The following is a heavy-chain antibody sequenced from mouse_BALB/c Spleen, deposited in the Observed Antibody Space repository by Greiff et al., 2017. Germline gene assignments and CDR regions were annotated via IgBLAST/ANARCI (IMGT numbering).Heavy chain of an antibody. CDR1: GFSLTSYG. D-gene: IGHD4-1*01. J-gene: IGHJ2*01. CDR2: IWAGGST. V-gene: IGHV2-9*02. Sequence: QVQLKESGPGLVAPSQSLSITCTVSGFSLTSYGVHWVRQPPGKGLEWLGVIWAGGSTNYNSALMSRLSISKDNSKSQVFLKMNSLQTDDTAMYYCARAGDYFDYWGQGTTLTVSS. CDR3: ARAGDYFDY.